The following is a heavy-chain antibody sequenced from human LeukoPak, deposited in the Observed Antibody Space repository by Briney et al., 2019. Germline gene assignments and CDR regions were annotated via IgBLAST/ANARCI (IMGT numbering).Heavy chain of an antibody. V-gene: IGHV4-4*07. CDR2: IYTSGST. CDR3: ARDRIAVAGDYFDY. CDR1: GGSISSYY. D-gene: IGHD6-19*01. Sequence: PSETLSLTCTVSGGSISSYYWSWIRQPAGEGLEWIGRIYTSGSTNYNPSLKSRVTMSVDTSKNQFSLKLSSVTAADTAVYYCARDRIAVAGDYFDYWGQGTLVTVSS. J-gene: IGHJ4*02.